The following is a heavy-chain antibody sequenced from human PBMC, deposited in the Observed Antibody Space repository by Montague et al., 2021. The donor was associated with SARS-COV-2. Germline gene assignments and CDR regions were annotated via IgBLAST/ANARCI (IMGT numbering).Heavy chain of an antibody. Sequence: TLSLTCTVSGDPISNYYWSWIRQPPGKGLEWLALIDWDDGNYYSTSLKTRLTISKDTSKNQVFLTMTNMDPADTATYYCARIVESSWPTFDYWGQGTLVTVSS. V-gene: IGHV2-70*18. CDR3: ARIVESSWPTFDY. CDR2: IDWDDGN. D-gene: IGHD2-15*01. CDR1: GDPISNYYW. J-gene: IGHJ4*02.